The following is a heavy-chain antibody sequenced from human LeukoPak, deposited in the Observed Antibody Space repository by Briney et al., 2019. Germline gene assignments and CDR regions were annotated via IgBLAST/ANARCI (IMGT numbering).Heavy chain of an antibody. D-gene: IGHD1-26*01. CDR3: ARGGPIVGATSLFDP. J-gene: IGHJ5*02. CDR1: GYIFTAYY. V-gene: IGHV1-2*02. CDR2: INPNSGGT. Sequence: ASVKVSCKASGYIFTAYYMHWVRQAPGQGLEWMAWINPNSGGTNYAQKFQGRVTMTRDTSISTAYMELSSLRSDDTAVYYCARGGPIVGATSLFDPWGQGSLVTVSS.